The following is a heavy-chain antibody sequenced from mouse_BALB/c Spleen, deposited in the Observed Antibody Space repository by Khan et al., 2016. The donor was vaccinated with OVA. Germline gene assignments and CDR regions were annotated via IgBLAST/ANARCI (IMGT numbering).Heavy chain of an antibody. D-gene: IGHD2-14*01. CDR3: ARSLYYSYGYALDC. CDR2: ISSTGST. Sequence: VQLKESGPGLVKPSQSLSLTCTVTGYSITSDYAWNWIRQFPENKLEWMGYISSTGSTNYNPSLKSRISITRDTSKNQFFLQLKSVTTEDIATYYCARSLYYSYGYALDCWGRGTSITVSS. CDR1: GYSITSDYA. V-gene: IGHV3-2*02. J-gene: IGHJ4*01.